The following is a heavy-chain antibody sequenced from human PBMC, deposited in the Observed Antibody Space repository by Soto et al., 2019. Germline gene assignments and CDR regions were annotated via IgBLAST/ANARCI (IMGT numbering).Heavy chain of an antibody. CDR1: GFTFSSYG. D-gene: IGHD3-3*01. V-gene: IGHV3-33*01. CDR3: ARVHPIFGVVISGLSDY. J-gene: IGHJ4*02. CDR2: IWYDGSNK. Sequence: GGSLRLSCAASGFTFSSYGMHWVRQAPGKGLEWVAVIWYDGSNKYYADSVKGRFTISRDNSKNTLYLQMNSLRAEDTAVYYCARVHPIFGVVISGLSDYWGQGTLVTVSS.